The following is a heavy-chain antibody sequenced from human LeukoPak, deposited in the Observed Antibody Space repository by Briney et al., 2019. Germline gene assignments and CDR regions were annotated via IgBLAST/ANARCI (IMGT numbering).Heavy chain of an antibody. CDR1: GGSISSYY. Sequence: PSETLSLTCTVSGGSISSYYWSWIRQPPGKGLEWIGSIHYSGSTTYNPSLKSRVTISVDTSKSQFSLKLSSVTAADTAVYYCARRLGCTSTGFDYWGQGTLVTVSS. J-gene: IGHJ4*02. CDR3: ARRLGCTSTGFDY. V-gene: IGHV4-59*08. CDR2: IHYSGST. D-gene: IGHD2-2*01.